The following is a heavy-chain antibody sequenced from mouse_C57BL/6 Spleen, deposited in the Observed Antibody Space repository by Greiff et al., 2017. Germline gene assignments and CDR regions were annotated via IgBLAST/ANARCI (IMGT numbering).Heavy chain of an antibody. CDR1: GFTFSDAW. CDR3: TGLGSYWYFDV. CDR2: IRNKANNHAT. J-gene: IGHJ1*03. Sequence: EVKVVESGGGLVQPGGSMKLSCAASGFTFSDAWMDWVRQSPEKGLEWVAEIRNKANNHATYYAESVKGRFTISRDDSKSSVYLQMNSLRAEDTGIYYCTGLGSYWYFDVWGTGTTVTVSS. D-gene: IGHD4-1*01. V-gene: IGHV6-6*01.